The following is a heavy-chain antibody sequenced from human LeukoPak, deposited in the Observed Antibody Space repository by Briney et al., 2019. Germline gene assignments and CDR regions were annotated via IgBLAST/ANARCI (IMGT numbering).Heavy chain of an antibody. D-gene: IGHD2-15*01. J-gene: IGHJ4*02. CDR2: NYSSGRT. CDR1: GGSISSYY. Sequence: PSQTLSLTCTVPGGSISSYYCRCIRQPPGKGLGRVGRNYSSGRTNYNPPLKSQVTMSVDTSQSPFSLKLSSVTAADTAVYYRARVVYCSGGSCYGGSTTYYFDYWGQGTLVTVSS. CDR3: ARVVYCSGGSCYGGSTTYYFDY. V-gene: IGHV4-4*07.